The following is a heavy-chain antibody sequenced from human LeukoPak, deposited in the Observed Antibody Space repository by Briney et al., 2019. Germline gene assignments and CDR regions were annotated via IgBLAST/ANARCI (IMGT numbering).Heavy chain of an antibody. CDR1: GGSVSSDSYY. Sequence: PSETLSLTCTVSGGSVSSDSYYWSWIRQPPGKGLEWIGYIYYSGNIYYSGTTNYSPSLRSRVTISGDTSKNQFSLKLSSVTAADTAVYYCARGSYYDSGTSRRFDYWGQGTLVTVSS. CDR3: ARGSYYDSGTSRRFDY. V-gene: IGHV4-61*01. CDR2: IYYSGNIYYSGTT. J-gene: IGHJ4*02. D-gene: IGHD3-10*01.